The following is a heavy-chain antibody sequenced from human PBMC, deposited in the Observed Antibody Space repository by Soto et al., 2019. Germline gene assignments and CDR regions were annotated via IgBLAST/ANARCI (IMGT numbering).Heavy chain of an antibody. J-gene: IGHJ4*02. CDR3: AKDRGISGWYLDY. V-gene: IGHV3-30*18. Sequence: GGSLRLSCAASGFTCSSYGMHWAREAPGKGLEWVAFISSGGTNKYYGDSVKGRFTMSRDTSKNTLYLQMDSLRAEDTAVYYCAKDRGISGWYLDYWGQGTLVTVSS. D-gene: IGHD6-19*01. CDR2: ISSGGTNK. CDR1: GFTCSSYG.